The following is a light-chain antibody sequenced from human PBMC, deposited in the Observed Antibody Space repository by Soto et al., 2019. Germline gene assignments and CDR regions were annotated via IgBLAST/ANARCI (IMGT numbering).Light chain of an antibody. CDR3: MQGTYSPWT. CDR2: KAS. V-gene: IGKV2-30*02. J-gene: IGKJ1*01. CDR1: QSLVHSDGNTY. Sequence: DVEMTQSPLSLPVSLGQPASISCRSSQSLVHSDGNTYLNWFQQKPGQSPRRLINKASKRDSGVPDRFSGSGSGTDFTLKISRVEAEDVAVYYCMQGTYSPWTLGQGTKVEIK.